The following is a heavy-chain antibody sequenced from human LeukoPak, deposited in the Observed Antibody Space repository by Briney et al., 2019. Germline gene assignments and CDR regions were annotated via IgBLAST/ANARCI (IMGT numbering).Heavy chain of an antibody. CDR1: GCTFTSYG. CDR2: ISAYNGNT. CDR3: AREALQAGWFDP. D-gene: IGHD4-11*01. Sequence: ASVKVSCKASGCTFTSYGISWVRQAPGQGLEWMGWISAYNGNTNYAQKLQGRVTMTTDTSTSTAYMELRSLRSDDTAVYYCAREALQAGWFDPWGQGTLVTVSS. J-gene: IGHJ5*02. V-gene: IGHV1-18*01.